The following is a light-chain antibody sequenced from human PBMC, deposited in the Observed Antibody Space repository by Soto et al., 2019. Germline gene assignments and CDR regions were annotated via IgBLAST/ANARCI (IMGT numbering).Light chain of an antibody. CDR2: AAS. CDR1: QSISIY. Sequence: DIQMTQSPSSLSASVGDRVTITCRASQSISIYLNWYQQKPGKAPELLIFAASSLQSGVPSRFSGSGSGTDFTLTISRLEPEDFAVYYCQQYGSSPPITFGQGTLLEIK. CDR3: QQYGSSPPIT. J-gene: IGKJ5*01. V-gene: IGKV1-39*01.